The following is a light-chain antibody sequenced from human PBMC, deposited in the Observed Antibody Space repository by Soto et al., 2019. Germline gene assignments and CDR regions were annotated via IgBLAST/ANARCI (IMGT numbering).Light chain of an antibody. CDR2: GAS. V-gene: IGKV3-15*01. CDR1: QSVSSN. CDR3: QQYNNWPWT. Sequence: EMVMTQSPATLSVSPGERATLSCRASQSVSSNLAWYQQKPGQAPRLLIYGASTRATGIPARFSGSGSGTEFTLTISSLQSEDIAVYYCQQYNNWPWTFDQGTKVEIK. J-gene: IGKJ1*01.